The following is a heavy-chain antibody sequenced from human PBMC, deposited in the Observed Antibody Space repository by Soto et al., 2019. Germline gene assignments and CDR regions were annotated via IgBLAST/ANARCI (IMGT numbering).Heavy chain of an antibody. J-gene: IGHJ6*02. V-gene: IGHV1-69*13. Sequence: ASVKVSCKASVGTFSSYAISWVRQAPGQGLEWMGGIIPIFGTANYAQKFQGRVTITADESTSTAYMELSSLRSEDTAVYYCARAVERNYYYYGMDVWGQGTTVTVSS. CDR2: IIPIFGTA. CDR1: VGTFSSYA. CDR3: ARAVERNYYYYGMDV.